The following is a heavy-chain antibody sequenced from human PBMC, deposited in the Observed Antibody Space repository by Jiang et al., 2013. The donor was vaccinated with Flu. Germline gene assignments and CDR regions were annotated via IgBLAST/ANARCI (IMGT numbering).Heavy chain of an antibody. CDR2: IYHSGST. Sequence: GLVKPSGTLSLTCAVSGGSISSSNWWSWVRQPPGKGLEWIGEIYHSGSTYYNPSLKSRVTISVDTSKNQFSLKLSSVTAADTAVYYCARHPLNYDFWSGYPWFDPWGQGTLVTVSS. J-gene: IGHJ5*02. CDR3: ARHPLNYDFWSGYPWFDP. CDR1: GGSISSSNW. V-gene: IGHV4-4*02. D-gene: IGHD3-3*01.